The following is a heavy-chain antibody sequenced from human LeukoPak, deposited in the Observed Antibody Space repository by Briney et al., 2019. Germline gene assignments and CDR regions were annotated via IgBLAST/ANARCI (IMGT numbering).Heavy chain of an antibody. CDR3: ARARGYSYGCDY. D-gene: IGHD5-18*01. Sequence: PGGSLRLSCAACGFIVSSNYMSWVRQAPGKGLEWVSVIYSGGSTYYADSVKGRFTISRDNSKNTLYLQMNSLRVEDTAVYYCARARGYSYGCDYWGQGTLVTVSS. V-gene: IGHV3-53*01. J-gene: IGHJ4*02. CDR1: GFIVSSNY. CDR2: IYSGGST.